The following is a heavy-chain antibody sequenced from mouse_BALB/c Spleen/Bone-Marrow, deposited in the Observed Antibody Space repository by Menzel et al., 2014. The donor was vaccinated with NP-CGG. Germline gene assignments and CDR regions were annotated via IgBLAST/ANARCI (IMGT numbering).Heavy chain of an antibody. V-gene: IGHV1-69*02. CDR2: ISPSNIHT. J-gene: IGHJ3*01. CDR1: GYTFTNYW. D-gene: IGHD1-1*01. Sequence: QVQLKQSEADLVRPGASVKLSCKTSGYTFTNYWINWLKQRPGQGLEWIGNISPSNIHTNYNQKFKDKATLTVDKSSSTAYMQLSSPTSEDSAVYYCAKYDYGFTFWGQGTLVTVSA. CDR3: AKYDYGFTF.